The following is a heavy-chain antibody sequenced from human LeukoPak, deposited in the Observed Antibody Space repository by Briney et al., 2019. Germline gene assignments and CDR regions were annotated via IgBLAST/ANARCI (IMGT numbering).Heavy chain of an antibody. V-gene: IGHV4-59*08. D-gene: IGHD2-21*01. J-gene: IGHJ4*02. Sequence: SETLSLTCIVSGGSINSYYWSWIGQPPGKGLEGIAYIDDSGNTNYNPSLKSRVTISVDTSRNEFFLKVNYVAAADTAVYYCARHLAARLGGARFSDYWGQGTLVTVSS. CDR3: ARHLAARLGGARFSDY. CDR2: IDDSGNT. CDR1: GGSINSYY.